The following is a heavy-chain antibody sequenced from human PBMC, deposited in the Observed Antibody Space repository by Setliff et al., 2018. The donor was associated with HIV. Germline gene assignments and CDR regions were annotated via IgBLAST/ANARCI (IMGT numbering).Heavy chain of an antibody. V-gene: IGHV4-39*01. D-gene: IGHD2-2*02. CDR2: IHYNGRT. J-gene: IGHJ5*02. CDR3: ARYTSKVDWFDP. Sequence: SETLSLTCTVSGDSITNDDYYWGWIRQPPGKGLEWIAIIHYNGRTYYDLSLKSRVTIFVDTSKTQFYLKLRSVTASDTAVYYCARYTSKVDWFDPWGQGTLVTSPQ. CDR1: GDSITNDDYY.